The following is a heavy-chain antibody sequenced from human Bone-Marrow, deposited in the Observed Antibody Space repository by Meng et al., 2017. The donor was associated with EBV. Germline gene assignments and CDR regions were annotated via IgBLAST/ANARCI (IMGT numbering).Heavy chain of an antibody. D-gene: IGHD3-22*01. J-gene: IGHJ3*02. CDR1: GVSSSSTIYD. CDR3: ARSYYYDSSGFFQDIFDI. CDR2: IYYSGST. Sequence: HEWAPDLSTPCETLLLTGTASGVSSSSTIYDWGGLRQPPGKGLEWIGSIYYSGSTSYNPALKSRVTISVDTSKNQFSLKLSSVTAADTAMYYCARSYYYDSSGFFQDIFDIWGQGTMVTVSS. V-gene: IGHV4-39*07.